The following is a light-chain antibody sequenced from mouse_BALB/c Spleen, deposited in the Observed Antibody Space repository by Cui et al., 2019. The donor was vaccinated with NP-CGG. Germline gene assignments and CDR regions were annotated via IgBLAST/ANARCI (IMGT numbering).Light chain of an antibody. CDR3: SLWYGNHWV. V-gene: IGLV1*01. CDR2: GTN. J-gene: IGLJ1*01. Sequence: QAVVTQESALTTSPGETVTLTCRSSTGAVTTSNYANWVQEKPDHLFTGLIGGTNNQVPGVPARFSGSLIGDKAALTITGAQTEDEAIYFCSLWYGNHWVFGGGTKLTVL. CDR1: TGAVTTSNY.